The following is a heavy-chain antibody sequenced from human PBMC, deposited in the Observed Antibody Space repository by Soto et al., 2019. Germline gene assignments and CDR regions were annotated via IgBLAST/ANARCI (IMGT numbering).Heavy chain of an antibody. V-gene: IGHV4-4*02. J-gene: IGHJ4*02. CDR3: ASAPLGGRYCSGGDCYGYFDY. Sequence: QVQLQESGPGLVKPSGTLSLTCAVSSGSISSTNWWSWVRQPPGKGLEWIGEIYHSGSTNYNPSLKSRVTISVDKSKNQFSLQLSSVTAADTAVYYCASAPLGGRYCSGGDCYGYFDYWGQGTLVTVSS. CDR1: SGSISSTNW. D-gene: IGHD2-15*01. CDR2: IYHSGST.